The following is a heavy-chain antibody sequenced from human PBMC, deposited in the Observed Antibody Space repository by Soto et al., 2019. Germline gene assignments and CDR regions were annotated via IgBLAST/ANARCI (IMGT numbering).Heavy chain of an antibody. CDR1: GGTFSSYA. D-gene: IGHD6-13*01. Sequence: QVQLVQSGAEVKKPGSSVKVSCRASGGTFSSYAISWVRQAPGQGLEWMGGIIPIFGTANYAQKFQGRVTITAGESTSTAYMELSSLRSEDTAVYYCARGYSSTGYPGWYFDLWGRGTLVTVSS. V-gene: IGHV1-69*01. CDR3: ARGYSSTGYPGWYFDL. CDR2: IIPIFGTA. J-gene: IGHJ2*01.